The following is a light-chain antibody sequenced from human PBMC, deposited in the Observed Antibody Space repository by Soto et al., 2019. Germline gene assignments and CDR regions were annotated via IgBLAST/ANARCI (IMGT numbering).Light chain of an antibody. CDR2: GAS. V-gene: IGKV3-20*01. CDR3: QQYSDSPLT. Sequence: RVLTQSPGTLSLSPGERATLSCRASQTVRTNYLAWFQHKPGQAPRLLIYGASSRATGIPDRFSGSGSGTDFTLTINRLEPEDFAVYFCQQYSDSPLTFGGGTKVEIK. CDR1: QTVRTNY. J-gene: IGKJ4*01.